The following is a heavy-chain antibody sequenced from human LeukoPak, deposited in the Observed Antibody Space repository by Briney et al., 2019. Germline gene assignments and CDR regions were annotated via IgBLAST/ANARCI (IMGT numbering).Heavy chain of an antibody. V-gene: IGHV3-23*01. CDR1: GFTFSSYA. CDR3: AKDSSGAAAGYYYYYYGMDV. CDR2: ISGSCGST. J-gene: IGHJ6*02. Sequence: GGSLRLSCAASGFTFSSYAMSWVRQAPGKGLEWVSAISGSCGSTYYADSVKGRCTISRDNSKDPLYMQMNSLRAEDTAVYYCAKDSSGAAAGYYYYYYGMDVWGQGTTVTVSS. D-gene: IGHD6-13*01.